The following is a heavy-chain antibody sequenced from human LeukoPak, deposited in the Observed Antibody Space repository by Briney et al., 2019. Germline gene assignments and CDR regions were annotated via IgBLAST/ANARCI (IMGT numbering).Heavy chain of an antibody. CDR1: GFTFSSYE. V-gene: IGHV3-48*03. CDR2: ISSSGSTI. Sequence: LPGGSLRLSCAASGFTFSSYEMNWARQAPGKGLEWVSYISSSGSTIYYADSVKGRFTISRDNAKNSLYLQMNSLRAEDTAVYYCARTPRLIAVAGAGLYGMDVWGQGTTVTVSS. J-gene: IGHJ6*02. D-gene: IGHD6-19*01. CDR3: ARTPRLIAVAGAGLYGMDV.